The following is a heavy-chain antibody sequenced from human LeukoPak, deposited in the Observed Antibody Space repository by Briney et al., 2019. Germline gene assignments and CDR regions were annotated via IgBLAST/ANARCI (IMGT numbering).Heavy chain of an antibody. CDR1: GGSISSGDYF. V-gene: IGHV4-30-4*01. D-gene: IGHD3-10*01. CDR3: AREAPANPGSYVAY. J-gene: IGHJ4*02. Sequence: SETLSLTCSVSGGSISSGDYFWSWIRQSPGKGLQWIGYIHYSGITNYNASLKSRVYMSVDTSKNQFSLKLSSVSAADTAVYFCAREAPANPGSYVAYWGQGTLVTVSS. CDR2: IHYSGIT.